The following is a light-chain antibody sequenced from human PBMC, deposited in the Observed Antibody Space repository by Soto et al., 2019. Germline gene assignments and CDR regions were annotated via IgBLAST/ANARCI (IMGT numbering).Light chain of an antibody. CDR1: QSISSY. V-gene: IGKV3-11*01. CDR3: RQRTTSPFT. J-gene: IGKJ3*01. Sequence: EIVLTQSPATLSLSPGERATLSCRASQSISSYLAWYQQKRDQDPRLLIYDASNIATGIPARFSGSGSGTDVALTISSLEPEDFAGYYCRQRTTSPFTVGPGTKVDIK. CDR2: DAS.